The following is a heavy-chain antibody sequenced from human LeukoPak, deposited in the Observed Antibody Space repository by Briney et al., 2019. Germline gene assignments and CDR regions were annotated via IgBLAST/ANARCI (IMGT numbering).Heavy chain of an antibody. J-gene: IGHJ4*02. V-gene: IGHV3-74*01. CDR1: GFTVSSNY. CDR3: ARGARGSGTGSDY. CDR2: INSDGSST. D-gene: IGHD3-10*01. Sequence: GGSLRLSCAASGFTVSSNYMSWVRQAPGKGLVWVSRINSDGSSTNYADSVKGRFTISRDNAKNTLHLQMNSLRAEDTAVYYCARGARGSGTGSDYWGQGTLVTVSS.